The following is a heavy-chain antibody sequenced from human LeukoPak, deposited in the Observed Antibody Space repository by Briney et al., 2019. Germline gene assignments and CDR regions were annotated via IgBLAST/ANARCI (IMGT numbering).Heavy chain of an antibody. CDR3: AKVHYYGSGSYRLGDAFDI. Sequence: GGSLRLSCAASGFTFSSYAMSWVRRAPGKGLEWVSAISGSGGSTYYADSVKGRFTISRDNSKNTLYLQMNSLRAEDTAVYYCAKVHYYGSGSYRLGDAFDIWGQGTMVTVS. D-gene: IGHD3-10*01. CDR2: ISGSGGST. CDR1: GFTFSSYA. J-gene: IGHJ3*02. V-gene: IGHV3-23*01.